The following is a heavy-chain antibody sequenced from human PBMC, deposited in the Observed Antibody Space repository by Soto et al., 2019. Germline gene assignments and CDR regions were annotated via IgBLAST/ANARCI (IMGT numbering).Heavy chain of an antibody. Sequence: QVQLVESGGGVVQPGRSLRLSCAASGFTFSSYGMHWVRQAPGKGLEWVAVISYDGSNKYYADSVKGRFTISRDNSKNTLYLQMTRLRAEDTAVYYCAKEWVYDSSGWSFDYWGQGTLVTASS. CDR1: GFTFSSYG. V-gene: IGHV3-30*18. D-gene: IGHD3-22*01. J-gene: IGHJ4*02. CDR2: ISYDGSNK. CDR3: AKEWVYDSSGWSFDY.